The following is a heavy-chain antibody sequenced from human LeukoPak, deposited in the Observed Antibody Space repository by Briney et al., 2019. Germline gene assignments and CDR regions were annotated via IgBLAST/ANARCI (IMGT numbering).Heavy chain of an antibody. Sequence: ASVKVSCKASGGTFSSYAISWVRQAPGQGLEWMGGIIPIFGTANYAQKFQGRVTITADKSTSTAYMELSSLRSEDTAVYYCARESSSGHYYYYMDVWGKGTTVTVSS. CDR2: IIPIFGTA. D-gene: IGHD6-19*01. V-gene: IGHV1-69*06. CDR1: GGTFSSYA. J-gene: IGHJ6*03. CDR3: ARESSSGHYYYYMDV.